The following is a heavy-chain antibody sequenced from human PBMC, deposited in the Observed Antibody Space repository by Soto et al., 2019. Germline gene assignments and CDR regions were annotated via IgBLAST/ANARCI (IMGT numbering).Heavy chain of an antibody. J-gene: IGHJ5*02. V-gene: IGHV1-18*01. Sequence: GASVKVSCKASGYTFTSYGISWVRQAPGQGLEWMGWISAYNGNTNYAQKLQGRVTMTTDTSTSTAYMELRSLRSDDTAVYYCARDFTGQQLVRAAYTFDPWGQGTLLTVSS. CDR3: ARDFTGQQLVRAAYTFDP. D-gene: IGHD6-13*01. CDR1: GYTFTSYG. CDR2: ISAYNGNT.